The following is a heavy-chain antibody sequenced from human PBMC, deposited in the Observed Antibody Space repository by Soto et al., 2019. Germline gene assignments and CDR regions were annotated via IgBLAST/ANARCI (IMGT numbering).Heavy chain of an antibody. J-gene: IGHJ4*02. CDR3: AKDFGEDSSGYYPFDY. CDR1: GFTFSSYG. CDR2: ISYDGSNK. V-gene: IGHV3-30*18. D-gene: IGHD3-22*01. Sequence: PGGSLRLSCAASGFTFSSYGMHWVRQAPGKGLEWVAVISYDGSNKYYADSVKGRFTISRDNSKNTLYLQMNSLRAEDTAVYYCAKDFGEDSSGYYPFDYWGQGTLVTVSS.